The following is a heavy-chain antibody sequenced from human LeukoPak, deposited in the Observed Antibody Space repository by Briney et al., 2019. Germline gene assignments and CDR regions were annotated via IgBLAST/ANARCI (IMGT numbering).Heavy chain of an antibody. J-gene: IGHJ3*02. D-gene: IGHD1-1*01. V-gene: IGHV3-9*01. Sequence: PGRSLRLSCAASGFTFDDYAMHWIRQAPGKGLEWVSGISWNSGSIGYADSVKGRFTISRDNSKNTLYLQMSSLRAEDTAVYYCVKDRAVQLEPGLLGDAFDIWGQGTMVTVSS. CDR3: VKDRAVQLEPGLLGDAFDI. CDR2: ISWNSGSI. CDR1: GFTFDDYA.